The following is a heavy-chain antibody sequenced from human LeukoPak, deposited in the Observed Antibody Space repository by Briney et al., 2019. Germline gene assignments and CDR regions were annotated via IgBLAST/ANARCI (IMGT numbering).Heavy chain of an antibody. CDR1: GDSVSSNSVA. CDR2: TYYRSKWFN. CDR3: AREPSRGELDY. J-gene: IGHJ4*02. V-gene: IGHV6-1*01. D-gene: IGHD4-17*01. Sequence: SQTLSLTCAISGDSVSSNSVAWNWIRQSPSRGLEWLGRTYYRSKWFNGYALSVKSRITVNPDTSKNHFSLQLNSVTPEDTAVYYCAREPSRGELDYWGQGTLVTVSS.